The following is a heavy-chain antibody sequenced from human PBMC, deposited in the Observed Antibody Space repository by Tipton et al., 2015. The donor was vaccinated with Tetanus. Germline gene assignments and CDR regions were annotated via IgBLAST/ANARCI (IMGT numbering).Heavy chain of an antibody. CDR3: ARGGSYLPFDP. CDR2: IYSGGST. CDR1: GFTVSSNY. J-gene: IGHJ5*02. V-gene: IGHV3-53*01. Sequence: CAASGFTVSSNYMSWVRQAPGKGLEWVSVIYSGGSTYYADSVKGRFTISRDNSKNTLYLQMNSLRAEDTAVYYCARGGSYLPFDPWGQGTLVTVSS. D-gene: IGHD1-26*01.